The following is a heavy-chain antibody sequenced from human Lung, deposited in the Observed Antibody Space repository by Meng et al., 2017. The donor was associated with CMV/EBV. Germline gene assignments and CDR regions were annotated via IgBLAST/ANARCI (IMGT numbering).Heavy chain of an antibody. J-gene: IGHJ4*02. CDR1: GFTFSNYE. Sequence: GGSLRLSXAASGFTFSNYEMNWVRQAPGQGLEWVSYISTSGSTMYYADSVKGRFTVSRDNAKNSLYLQMNSLRAEDTAVYYCARNGQKTGTPSNYWGQGTLVTVSS. CDR2: ISTSGSTM. V-gene: IGHV3-48*03. D-gene: IGHD1-1*01. CDR3: ARNGQKTGTPSNY.